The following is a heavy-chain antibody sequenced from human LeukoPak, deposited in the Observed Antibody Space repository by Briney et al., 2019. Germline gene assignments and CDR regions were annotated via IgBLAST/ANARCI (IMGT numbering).Heavy chain of an antibody. CDR1: GYTFTTYH. V-gene: IGHV1-8*01. CDR2: MNPNSGNT. Sequence: ASVKVSCKASGYTFTTYHINWVRQATGQGLEWMGWMNPNSGNTGYAQKSQGRVTMTRNTSISTAYMELSSLRSEDTAVYYCARGPNKSDGGNSGSAWFDPWGQGTLVTVSS. D-gene: IGHD4-23*01. J-gene: IGHJ5*02. CDR3: ARGPNKSDGGNSGSAWFDP.